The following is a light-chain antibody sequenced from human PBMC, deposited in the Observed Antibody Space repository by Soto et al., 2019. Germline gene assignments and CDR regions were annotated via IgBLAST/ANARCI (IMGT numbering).Light chain of an antibody. J-gene: IGKJ1*01. CDR2: GAS. Sequence: EIVLTQSPGTLSFSPGERSTLSCITSQSVSSGHLAWYQQKPGQAPRLLIYGASSRATGIPDRFSGSGSGTDFTLTISRLEPEDFAVYYCQQYGSSPWTFGQGTKVDIK. CDR1: QSVSSGH. CDR3: QQYGSSPWT. V-gene: IGKV3-20*01.